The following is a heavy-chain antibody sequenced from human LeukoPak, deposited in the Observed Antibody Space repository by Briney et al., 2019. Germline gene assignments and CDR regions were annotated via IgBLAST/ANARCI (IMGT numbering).Heavy chain of an antibody. D-gene: IGHD4-17*01. V-gene: IGHV3-21*04. CDR3: AKEAYGEPYYFDY. CDR2: ISSSSSYI. Sequence: GGSLRLSCAASGFTFSSYSMNWVRQAPGKGLEWVSSISSSSSYIYYADSVKGRFTISRDNSKNTLYLQMNSLRAEDTAVYYCAKEAYGEPYYFDYWGQGTLVTVSS. CDR1: GFTFSSYS. J-gene: IGHJ4*02.